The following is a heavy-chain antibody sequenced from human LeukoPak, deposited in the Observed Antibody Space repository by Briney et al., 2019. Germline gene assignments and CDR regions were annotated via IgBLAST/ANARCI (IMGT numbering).Heavy chain of an antibody. CDR2: IYYSGST. D-gene: IGHD1-26*01. Sequence: PSETLSLTCTVSGGSISSSSYYWGWIRQPPGKGLEWIGSIYYSGSTYYNPSLKSRVTISVDTSKNQFFLKLSSVTAADTAVYYCARHGSGSYSAIDAFDIWGQGTMVTVSS. CDR1: GGSISSSSYY. V-gene: IGHV4-39*01. J-gene: IGHJ3*02. CDR3: ARHGSGSYSAIDAFDI.